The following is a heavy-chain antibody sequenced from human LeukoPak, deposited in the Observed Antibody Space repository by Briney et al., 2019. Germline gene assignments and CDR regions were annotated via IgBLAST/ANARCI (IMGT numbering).Heavy chain of an antibody. D-gene: IGHD6-19*01. J-gene: IGHJ5*02. Sequence: SETLSLTCAVYGGSFSGYYWSWIRQPPGKGLEWIGEINHSGSTNYNPSLKSRVTISVDTSKNQFSLKLSSVTAADTAVYYCARGHSSGWYHQNWFDPWGQGTLVTVSS. CDR1: GGSFSGYY. CDR2: INHSGST. CDR3: ARGHSSGWYHQNWFDP. V-gene: IGHV4-34*01.